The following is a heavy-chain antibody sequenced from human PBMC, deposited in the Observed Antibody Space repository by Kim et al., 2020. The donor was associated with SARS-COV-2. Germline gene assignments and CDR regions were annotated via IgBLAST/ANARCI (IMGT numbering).Heavy chain of an antibody. CDR3: ARDGEEYSSSSGLVY. D-gene: IGHD6-6*01. J-gene: IGHJ4*02. CDR2: INHSGST. Sequence: SETLSVTCAVYGGSFSGYYWSWIRQPPGKGLGWIGEINHSGSTNYNPSLKSRVTISVDTSKNQFSLKLSSVTAEDTAVYYCARDGEEYSSSSGLVYWGQGTLVTASS. V-gene: IGHV4-34*01. CDR1: GGSFSGYY.